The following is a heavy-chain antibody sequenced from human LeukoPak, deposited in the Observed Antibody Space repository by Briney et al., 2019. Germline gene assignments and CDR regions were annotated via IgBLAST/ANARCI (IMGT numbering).Heavy chain of an antibody. CDR1: GFTFSSYE. Sequence: GGSLRLSCAASGFTFSSYEMNWVRQAPGKGLEWVSYISSSGSTIYYADSVKGRFTISRDNSKNTLYLQMNSLRAEDTAVYYCAKFWGFPMIDCLDYWGQGTLVTVSS. V-gene: IGHV3-48*03. CDR2: ISSSGSTI. J-gene: IGHJ4*02. CDR3: AKFWGFPMIDCLDY. D-gene: IGHD3-22*01.